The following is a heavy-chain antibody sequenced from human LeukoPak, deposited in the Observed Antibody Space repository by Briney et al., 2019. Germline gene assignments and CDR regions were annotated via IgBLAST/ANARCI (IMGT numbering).Heavy chain of an antibody. Sequence: SETLSLTCAVYGGSFSGYYWSWIRQPPGKGLEWIGEINHSGSTNYNPSLKSRVTISVDTSKNQFSLKLSSVTAADTAVYYCARGGWVPWFGELSNFDYWGQGTLVTVSS. CDR1: GGSFSGYY. CDR2: INHSGST. D-gene: IGHD3-10*01. CDR3: ARGGWVPWFGELSNFDY. J-gene: IGHJ4*02. V-gene: IGHV4-34*01.